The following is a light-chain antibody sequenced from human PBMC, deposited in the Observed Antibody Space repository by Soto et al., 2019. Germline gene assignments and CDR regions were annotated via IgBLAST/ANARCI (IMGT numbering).Light chain of an antibody. CDR3: QQRSNWPPEIT. CDR1: QSVSSSN. CDR2: GAS. V-gene: IGKV3-11*01. J-gene: IGKJ5*01. Sequence: PGERATLSCRASQSVSSSNFAWYQQKPAQAPRLLIYGASRRAPGIPERFSGSGPGTDFTRTVSSLEPEEFALYYCQQRSNWPPEITLGQGTRLEIK.